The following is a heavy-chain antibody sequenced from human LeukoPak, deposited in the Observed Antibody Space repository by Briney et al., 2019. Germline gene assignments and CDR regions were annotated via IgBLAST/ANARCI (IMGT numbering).Heavy chain of an antibody. V-gene: IGHV3-7*03. D-gene: IGHD1-26*01. CDR2: IKQDGSEK. Sequence: GGSLRLSCAASGLTFSSYWMSWVRQAPGKGLEWVANIKQDGSEKYYVDSVKGRFTISRDNAKNSLSLQMNSLRAEDTAVYYCARDKIVGTTYYDYWGQGTLVTVSS. CDR1: GLTFSSYW. CDR3: ARDKIVGTTYYDY. J-gene: IGHJ4*02.